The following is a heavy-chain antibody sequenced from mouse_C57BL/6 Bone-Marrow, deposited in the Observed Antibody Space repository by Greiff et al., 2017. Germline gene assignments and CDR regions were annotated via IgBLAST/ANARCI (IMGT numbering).Heavy chain of an antibody. J-gene: IGHJ4*01. V-gene: IGHV7-1*01. CDR2: SRNKANDYTT. CDR1: GFTFSDFY. CDR3: ARGYYYAMDY. Sequence: EVKLVESGGGLVQSGRSLRLSCATSGFTFSDFYMEWVRQAPGKGLEWIAASRNKANDYTTEYSASVKGRFIVSRDTSQSILYLQMNALRAEDTAIYYCARGYYYAMDYWGQGTSVTVSS.